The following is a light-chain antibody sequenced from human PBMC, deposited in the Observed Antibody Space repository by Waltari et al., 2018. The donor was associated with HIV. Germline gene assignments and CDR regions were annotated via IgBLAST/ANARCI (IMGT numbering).Light chain of an antibody. CDR2: KDT. Sequence: SYELTQPPSVSVSPGQTAQITCSGDALPKQFVYWSRQKPGQAPLLVMYKDTERPSGIPERFTGSSSGTSVTLTINGVQAEDEGDYYCQSTDISGTFAVFGAGTKVTVL. J-gene: IGLJ1*01. V-gene: IGLV3-25*03. CDR1: ALPKQF. CDR3: QSTDISGTFAV.